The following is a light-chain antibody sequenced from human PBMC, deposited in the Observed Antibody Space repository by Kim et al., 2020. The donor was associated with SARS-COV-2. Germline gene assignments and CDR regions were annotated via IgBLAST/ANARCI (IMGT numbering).Light chain of an antibody. Sequence: APGERATLSCRASQPVTSNYLAWYQQKPGQAPRLLIYGASSRATGNPDRFSGSGSGTDFTLPISRLEPEDFAVYYCQQYGSSPATFGQGTKVDIK. CDR3: QQYGSSPAT. CDR1: QPVTSNY. J-gene: IGKJ1*01. CDR2: GAS. V-gene: IGKV3-20*01.